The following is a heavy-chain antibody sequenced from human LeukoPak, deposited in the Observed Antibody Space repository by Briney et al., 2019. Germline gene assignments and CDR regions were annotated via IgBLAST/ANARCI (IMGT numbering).Heavy chain of an antibody. V-gene: IGHV4-59*01. CDR3: ARVSAAGMEFHYGMDV. D-gene: IGHD6-13*01. CDR2: IYYSGST. Sequence: SSETLSLTCTVSGGSISSYYWSWIRQPPGKGLEWIGYIYYSGSTNYNPSLKSRVTISVDTSKNQFSLSMRSVTAADTAVYYCARVSAAGMEFHYGMDVWGQGTTVFVSS. CDR1: GGSISSYY. J-gene: IGHJ6*02.